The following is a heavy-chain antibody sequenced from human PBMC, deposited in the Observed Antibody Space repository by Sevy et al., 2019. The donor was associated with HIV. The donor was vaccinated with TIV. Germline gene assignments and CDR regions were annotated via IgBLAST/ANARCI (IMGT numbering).Heavy chain of an antibody. J-gene: IGHJ5*02. CDR1: GFTFSSYD. CDR3: TRNGGAFDNGFDP. V-gene: IGHV3-48*03. CDR2: ISSSGSSI. Sequence: GGSLRLSCTASGFTFSSYDMNWVRQAPGKGLEWVSKISSSGSSIYYADSVKGRFTITRDNAKNSLNLQMNSLRAEATAVDYCTRNGGAFDNGFDPWGQGTLVTVSS. D-gene: IGHD2-8*01.